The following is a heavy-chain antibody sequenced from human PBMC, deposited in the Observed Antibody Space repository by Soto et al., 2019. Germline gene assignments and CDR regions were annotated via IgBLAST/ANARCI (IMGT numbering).Heavy chain of an antibody. CDR3: ASSAYYYILTGFDY. Sequence: QVQLQESGPGLVNPSETLSLTCTVSGGSISSYDWSWVRQPPVKGLEWIGYVYYSGSTNYNPSLKSRVNISVDTYKNQFSLRLSSVTAADSAVSYWASSAYYYILTGFDYWGQGTRFTVSS. CDR1: GGSISSYD. CDR2: VYYSGST. D-gene: IGHD3-9*01. J-gene: IGHJ4*02. V-gene: IGHV4-59*01.